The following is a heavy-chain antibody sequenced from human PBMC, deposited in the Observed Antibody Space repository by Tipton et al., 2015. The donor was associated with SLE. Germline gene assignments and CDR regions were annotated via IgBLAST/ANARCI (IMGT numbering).Heavy chain of an antibody. D-gene: IGHD4-11*01. Sequence: TLSLTCTVSGGSLSSGSHFWTWIRPPAGKGPEWIGRVYTSGSTNYKPSLKSRVSISVDSSKNQFSLKLISVTAADTAVYYCAREFLNPVTTVHYYFDLWGRGTLVTVSS. CDR1: GGSLSSGSHF. CDR3: AREFLNPVTTVHYYFDL. V-gene: IGHV4-61*02. J-gene: IGHJ2*01. CDR2: VYTSGST.